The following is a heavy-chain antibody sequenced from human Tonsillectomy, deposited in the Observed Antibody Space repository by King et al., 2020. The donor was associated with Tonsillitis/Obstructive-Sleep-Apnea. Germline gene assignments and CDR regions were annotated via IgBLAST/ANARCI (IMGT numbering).Heavy chain of an antibody. J-gene: IGHJ6*02. CDR1: GYSFTSYW. Sequence: VQLVESGAEVKKPGESLRISCKVSGYSFTSYWISWVRQMPGKGLEWMGRIDPSDSYTNYSPSFQGHVTVSADKSISTAYLQWSSLKAADTAMYYCARHDYYYDVDVWGQGTTVTVSS. V-gene: IGHV5-10-1*03. CDR3: ARHDYYYDVDV. CDR2: IDPSDSYT.